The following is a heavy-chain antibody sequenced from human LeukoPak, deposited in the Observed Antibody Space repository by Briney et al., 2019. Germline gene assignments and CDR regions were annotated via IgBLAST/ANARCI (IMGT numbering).Heavy chain of an antibody. CDR1: GFTISSSY. J-gene: IGHJ4*02. Sequence: GGSLRLSCAASGFTISSSYMSWVRQVPGKGLEWVSCIYGADTIYYADFVKDRFTISRGSNRNILYLQMNSLRADDTAVYYCARGARGAYFDYWGQGTLVTGSS. CDR2: IYGADTI. V-gene: IGHV3-66*01. D-gene: IGHD4/OR15-4a*01. CDR3: ARGARGAYFDY.